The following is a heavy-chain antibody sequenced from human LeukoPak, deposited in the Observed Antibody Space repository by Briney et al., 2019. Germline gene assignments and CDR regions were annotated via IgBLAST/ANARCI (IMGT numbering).Heavy chain of an antibody. Sequence: GESLKISCKGSGYSFTSYWIGWVRQMPGKGLEWMGIIYPGDSDTRYSPSFQGQVTISADKSISTAHLQWSSLKASDTAMYYCARLAYYDILTGRGGNFDYWGQGTLVTVSS. CDR3: ARLAYYDILTGRGGNFDY. D-gene: IGHD3-9*01. V-gene: IGHV5-51*01. J-gene: IGHJ4*02. CDR2: IYPGDSDT. CDR1: GYSFTSYW.